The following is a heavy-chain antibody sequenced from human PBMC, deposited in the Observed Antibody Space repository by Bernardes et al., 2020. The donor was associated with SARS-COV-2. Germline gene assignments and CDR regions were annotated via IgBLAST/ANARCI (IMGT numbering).Heavy chain of an antibody. D-gene: IGHD3-10*01. J-gene: IGHJ6*02. CDR1: GGSISSDDYY. V-gene: IGHV4-30-4*01. Sequence: SETLSLTCTVSGGSISSDDYYWSWIRQPPGKGLEWVGHIYHNGDTYYNPSLKSRLTISLHTSENQFSLQLSSVTAADTASYFCARHRLVLVRGILGLRHRFYYGLDVWGQGSTVTVSS. CDR3: ARHRLVLVRGILGLRHRFYYGLDV. CDR2: IYHNGDT.